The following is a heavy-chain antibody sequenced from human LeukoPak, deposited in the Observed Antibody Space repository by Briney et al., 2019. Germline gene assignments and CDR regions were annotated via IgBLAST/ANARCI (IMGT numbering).Heavy chain of an antibody. CDR1: GGSISSYY. Sequence: SETLSLTCTVSGGSISSYYWSWIRQPPGKGLEWIRYIYTSGSTNYNPSLKSRVTISVDTSKNQFSLKLSSVTAADTAVYYCARETIAAQSRGWFDPWGQGTLVTVSS. J-gene: IGHJ5*02. CDR3: ARETIAAQSRGWFDP. CDR2: IYTSGST. V-gene: IGHV4-4*09. D-gene: IGHD6-13*01.